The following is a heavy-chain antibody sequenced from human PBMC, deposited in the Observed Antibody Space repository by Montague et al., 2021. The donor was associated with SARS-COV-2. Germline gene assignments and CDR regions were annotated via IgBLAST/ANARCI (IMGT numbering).Heavy chain of an antibody. Sequence: SETLSLTCAVYGGSFSGYYWSWIRQPPGKGLEWIGEINHSGSTNYNPSLKSRVTISMDTSKNQFSLKLSSVTAADTAVYYCAKGAGQLGVRYYYYYIDVWDKGTTVTVSS. CDR3: AKGAGQLGVRYYYYYIDV. V-gene: IGHV4-34*01. CDR2: INHSGST. D-gene: IGHD6-6*01. J-gene: IGHJ6*03. CDR1: GGSFSGYY.